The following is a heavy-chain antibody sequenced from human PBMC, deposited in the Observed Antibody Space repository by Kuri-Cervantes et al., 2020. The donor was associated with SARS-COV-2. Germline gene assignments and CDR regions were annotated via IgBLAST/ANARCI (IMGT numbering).Heavy chain of an antibody. J-gene: IGHJ4*02. D-gene: IGHD6-19*01. CDR3: ARGDIAVDGALDY. V-gene: IGHV3-20*04. CDR1: GFTFDDYG. CDR2: INWNGGST. Sequence: GESLKISCAASGFTFDDYGMSWVRQAPGKGLEWVPGINWNGGSTGYADSVKGRFTISRDNAKNSLYLQMNSLRAEDTALYYCARGDIAVDGALDYRGQGTLVTVSS.